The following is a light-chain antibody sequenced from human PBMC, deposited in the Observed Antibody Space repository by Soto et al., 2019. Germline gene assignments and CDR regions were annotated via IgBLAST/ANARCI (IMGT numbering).Light chain of an antibody. CDR3: CSYAGSYTLV. Sequence: QPVLTQPRSVSGSPGQSVTISCTGTISDVGAYNYVSWYQQHPGKAPKLMIYDVSKRPSGVPDRFSGSKSGNTASLTISGLQAEDEADYYCCSYAGSYTLVFGGGTKLTVL. CDR2: DVS. J-gene: IGLJ2*01. CDR1: ISDVGAYNY. V-gene: IGLV2-11*01.